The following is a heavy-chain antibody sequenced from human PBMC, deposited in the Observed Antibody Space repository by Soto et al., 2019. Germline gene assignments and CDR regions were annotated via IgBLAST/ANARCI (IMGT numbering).Heavy chain of an antibody. Sequence: QVQLVQSGAEVKKPGSSVKVSCKASGGTFSSYAISWVRQAPGQGLEWMGGIIPIFGTANYAQKFQGRVTITADESTSTAYMELSSLRSEDTAVYYCARVEGVFYDSSGYYPTTNNWCDPWGQGTLVTVSS. J-gene: IGHJ5*02. CDR3: ARVEGVFYDSSGYYPTTNNWCDP. CDR1: GGTFSSYA. V-gene: IGHV1-69*01. CDR2: IIPIFGTA. D-gene: IGHD3-22*01.